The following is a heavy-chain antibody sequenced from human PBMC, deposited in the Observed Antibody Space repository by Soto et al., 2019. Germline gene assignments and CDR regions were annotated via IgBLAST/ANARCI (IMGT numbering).Heavy chain of an antibody. Sequence: ASVKVSCKASGYTFTSYGIHWVRQAPGQRLEWMGWINAANGDTKYSPKFQGRVTITRGTSASTAYMELSSLRSEDTAVYYCVRRHVSATGIDWFDPWGQGTLVTVSS. CDR2: INAANGDT. J-gene: IGHJ5*02. V-gene: IGHV1-3*01. D-gene: IGHD6-13*01. CDR3: VRRHVSATGIDWFDP. CDR1: GYTFTSYG.